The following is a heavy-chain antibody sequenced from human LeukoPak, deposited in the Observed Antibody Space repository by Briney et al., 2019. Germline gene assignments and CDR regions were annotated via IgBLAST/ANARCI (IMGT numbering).Heavy chain of an antibody. CDR2: ISYDGSNK. CDR1: GFTFSSYV. J-gene: IGHJ4*02. V-gene: IGHV3-30*04. Sequence: PGGSLRLSCAASGFTFSSYVMHWVRQAPGKGLEWVAIISYDGSNKYYADSVKGRFTISRDNSKNTLYLQMNSLRAEDTAIYYCAKEYTGTFSPFPSYFDSWGQGTLVTVSS. D-gene: IGHD1-26*01. CDR3: AKEYTGTFSPFPSYFDS.